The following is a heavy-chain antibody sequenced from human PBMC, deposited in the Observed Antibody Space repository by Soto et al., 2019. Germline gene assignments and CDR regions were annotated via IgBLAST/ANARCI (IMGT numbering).Heavy chain of an antibody. Sequence: VSVKVSCKASGYTFTSYGISWVRQAPGQGLEWMGWISAYNGNTNYAQKLQGRVTMTTDTSTSTAYMELRSLRSDDTAVYYCARDRGYYDSSGFGAFDIWGQGTMVTVSS. CDR1: GYTFTSYG. CDR2: ISAYNGNT. D-gene: IGHD3-22*01. V-gene: IGHV1-18*04. CDR3: ARDRGYYDSSGFGAFDI. J-gene: IGHJ3*02.